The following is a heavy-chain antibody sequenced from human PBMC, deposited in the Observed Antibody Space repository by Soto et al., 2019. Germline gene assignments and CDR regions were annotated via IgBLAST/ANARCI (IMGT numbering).Heavy chain of an antibody. V-gene: IGHV3-53*01. J-gene: IGHJ4*02. CDR2: VYSGGTT. CDR3: ARAGSPFDSDSNGYWGFDH. D-gene: IGHD3-22*01. Sequence: PGGSLRLSCVASGFAVSNNYMNWVRQAPGKGLEWVSVVYSGGTTYYADSVRGRFTVSRDDSKNTLFLQMSSLRAEDTAVYYCARAGSPFDSDSNGYWGFDHWGQGTLVTVSS. CDR1: GFAVSNNY.